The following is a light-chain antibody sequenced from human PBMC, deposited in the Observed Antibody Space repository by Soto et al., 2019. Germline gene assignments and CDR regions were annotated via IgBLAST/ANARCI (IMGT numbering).Light chain of an antibody. CDR3: SSYAGSNNWGI. CDR1: SSDVGGYNY. Sequence: QSALTQPPSASGSPGQSVTISCTGTSSDVGGYNYVSWYQQHPGKAPKLMIFDVTKRPSGVPDRFSGSKSGNTASLTVSGLQAEDEADYYCSSYAGSNNWGIFGGGTQLTVL. CDR2: DVT. V-gene: IGLV2-8*01. J-gene: IGLJ2*01.